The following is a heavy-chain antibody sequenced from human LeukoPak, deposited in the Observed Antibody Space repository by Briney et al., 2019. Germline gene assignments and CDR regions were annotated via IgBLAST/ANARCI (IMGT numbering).Heavy chain of an antibody. CDR3: ARGRGNGDYDYDAFDI. CDR2: IYSGGST. D-gene: IGHD4-17*01. CDR1: GFTVGSNY. J-gene: IGHJ3*02. Sequence: PGGSLRLSCAASGFTVGSNYMSWVRQAPGKGPEWVSVIYSGGSTYYADSVKGRFTISRDNSKNTLYLQMNSLRAEDTAVYYCARGRGNGDYDYDAFDIWGQGTMVTVSS. V-gene: IGHV3-66*02.